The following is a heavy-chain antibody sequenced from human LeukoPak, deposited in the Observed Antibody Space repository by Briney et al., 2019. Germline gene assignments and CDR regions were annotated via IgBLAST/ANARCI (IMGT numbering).Heavy chain of an antibody. V-gene: IGHV3-64*01. D-gene: IGHD3-10*02. CDR3: AELGITMIGGV. CDR1: GFTFSSYA. J-gene: IGHJ6*04. Sequence: GGSLRLSCAASGFTFSSYAMHWVRQAPGKGLEYVSAVTSNGGSTYYANSVKGRFTISRDNAKNSLYLQMNSLRAEDTAVYYCAELGITMIGGVWGKGTTVTISS. CDR2: VTSNGGST.